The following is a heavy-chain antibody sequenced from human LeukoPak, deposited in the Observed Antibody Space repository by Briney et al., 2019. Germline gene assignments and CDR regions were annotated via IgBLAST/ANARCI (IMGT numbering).Heavy chain of an antibody. D-gene: IGHD5-18*01. V-gene: IGHV4-59*08. CDR2: IYYSGST. Sequence: PSGTLSLTCTVSGGSISSYYWSWIRQPPGKGLEWIGYIYYSGSTNYNPSLKSRVTISVDTSKNQFSLKLSSVTAADTAVYYCARHRGYSYGYWYFDLWGRGTLVTVSS. CDR3: ARHRGYSYGYWYFDL. CDR1: GGSISSYY. J-gene: IGHJ2*01.